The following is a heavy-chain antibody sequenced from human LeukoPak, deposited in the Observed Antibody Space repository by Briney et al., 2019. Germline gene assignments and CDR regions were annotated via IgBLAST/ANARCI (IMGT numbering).Heavy chain of an antibody. V-gene: IGHV3-23*01. J-gene: IGHJ4*02. D-gene: IGHD6-6*01. Sequence: PGGSLRLSCAASGFTFSSYAMSWVRQAPGKGLEWVSTISGSGENTYYADSVKGRFTISRDNSQNTLYLQMNSLRAEDTAVYYRAKDRRSSSPRTFHYGGKGTLVTVSS. CDR3: AKDRRSSSPRTFHY. CDR1: GFTFSSYA. CDR2: ISGSGENT.